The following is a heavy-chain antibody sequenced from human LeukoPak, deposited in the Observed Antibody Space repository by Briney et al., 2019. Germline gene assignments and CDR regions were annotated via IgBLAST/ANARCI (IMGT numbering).Heavy chain of an antibody. Sequence: SETLSLTCRASGASVSNYYLSWIRQAPGKGLEWIGFFHYSGSTNYNPSLNSRVTTSIVPSMNQHSLSLVSVTAADTAVYFCARHHDGGPKLRLDFWGLGVLVTVSS. V-gene: IGHV4-59*08. CDR1: GASVSNYY. CDR2: FHYSGST. J-gene: IGHJ4*02. D-gene: IGHD2-15*01. CDR3: ARHHDGGPKLRLDF.